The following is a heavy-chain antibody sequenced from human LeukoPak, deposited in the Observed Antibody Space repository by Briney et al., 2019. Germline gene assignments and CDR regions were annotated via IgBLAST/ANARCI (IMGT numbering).Heavy chain of an antibody. CDR3: ARGAPGGNDYGDY. CDR2: IFHSGST. CDR1: GASISSYY. J-gene: IGHJ4*02. Sequence: SETLSLTCTVSGASISSYYWSWIRQPPGKGLEWIGYIFHSGSTNYNPSLKSRVTISVDTSKNQLSLKLSSVTAADTAVCYCARGAPGGNDYGDYWGQGTLVTVSS. V-gene: IGHV4-59*01.